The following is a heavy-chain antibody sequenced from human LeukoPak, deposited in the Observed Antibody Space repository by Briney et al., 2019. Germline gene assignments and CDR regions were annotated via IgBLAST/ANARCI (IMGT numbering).Heavy chain of an antibody. CDR3: AKDLKSIAVVTAIRGYFDY. Sequence: GGSLRLSCAASGFTFSSYAMNWVRQAPGKGLEWVSGISGSGGSTYNADSVKGRFTISRDNSKNTLYLQMNGLRAEDTAVYYCAKDLKSIAVVTAIRGYFDYWGQGTLVTVSS. CDR1: GFTFSSYA. V-gene: IGHV3-23*01. CDR2: ISGSGGST. J-gene: IGHJ4*02. D-gene: IGHD2-21*02.